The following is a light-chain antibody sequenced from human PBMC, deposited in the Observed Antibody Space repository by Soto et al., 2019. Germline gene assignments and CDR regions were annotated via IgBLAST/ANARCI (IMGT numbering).Light chain of an antibody. Sequence: QSALTQPASVSGSPGQTITIYCTGTSSDVGGYNYLSWYQQQPGKAPKVMIYEVSNRPSGVSNRFSGSKSGNTASLTISGLQAEDEADYFCSSYTTSGTPVFGGGTKLTVL. CDR2: EVS. CDR1: SSDVGGYNY. J-gene: IGLJ3*02. V-gene: IGLV2-14*01. CDR3: SSYTTSGTPV.